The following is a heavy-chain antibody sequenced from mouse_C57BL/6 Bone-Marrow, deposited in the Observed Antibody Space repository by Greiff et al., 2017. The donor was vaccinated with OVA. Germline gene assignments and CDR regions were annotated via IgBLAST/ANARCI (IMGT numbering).Heavy chain of an antibody. V-gene: IGHV7-1*01. D-gene: IGHD1-1*01. J-gene: IGHJ1*03. Sequence: EVQRVDSGGGLVQSGRSLRLSCAPSGFTFSDFYLEWVRQAPGKGLEWIAASRNKANDFTTEYSASGKGRFIVSRDTSQSILYLQMNALRAEDTAISYCVRVPYYGISYWYFDVWGTGTTVTVSS. CDR1: GFTFSDFY. CDR3: VRVPYYGISYWYFDV. CDR2: SRNKANDFTT.